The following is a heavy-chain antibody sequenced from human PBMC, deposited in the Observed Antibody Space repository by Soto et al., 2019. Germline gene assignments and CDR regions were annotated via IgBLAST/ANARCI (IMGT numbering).Heavy chain of an antibody. J-gene: IGHJ4*02. CDR1: GGTFSSYA. D-gene: IGHD3-10*01. CDR3: AMVDGSGSYYRDY. V-gene: IGHV1-69*06. CDR2: IIPILGTA. Sequence: ASVKVSCKASGGTFSSYAISWVRQAPGQGLEWMGGIIPILGTANHAQKFQGRGTITADKSTSTAYMELSSLSSEDTAVYYCAMVDGSGSYYRDYWGQGTLVTVSS.